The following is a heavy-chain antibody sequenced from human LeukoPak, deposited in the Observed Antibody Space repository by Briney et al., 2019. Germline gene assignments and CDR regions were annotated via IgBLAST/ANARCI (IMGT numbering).Heavy chain of an antibody. J-gene: IGHJ5*02. V-gene: IGHV3-48*03. CDR2: ISNSGSTI. D-gene: IGHD2-2*03. CDR1: GFTFSSYE. CDR3: ARNGYCSGISCYASNWFDP. Sequence: PGGSLRLSCAASGFTFSSYEMNWVRQAPGKGLEWVSYISNSGSTIYYADSVKGRFTISRDNAKNSLYLQMNSLRAEDTAVYYCARNGYCSGISCYASNWFDPWGQGTLVTVSS.